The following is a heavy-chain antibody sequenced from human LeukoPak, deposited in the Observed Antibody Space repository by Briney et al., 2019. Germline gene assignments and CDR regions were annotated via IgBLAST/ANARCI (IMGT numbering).Heavy chain of an antibody. V-gene: IGHV3-66*04. CDR2: IYSGGNT. D-gene: IGHD5-18*01. J-gene: IGHJ4*02. Sequence: PGGSLRLSCAASGFTFSSYAIQWVRQAPGKGLEWVSMIYSGGNTFYTDSVKGRFIISRDNSKNTLDLQMNSLRAEDTAVYYCARRGHGYGSPFDYWGQGTLVTVSS. CDR1: GFTFSSYA. CDR3: ARRGHGYGSPFDY.